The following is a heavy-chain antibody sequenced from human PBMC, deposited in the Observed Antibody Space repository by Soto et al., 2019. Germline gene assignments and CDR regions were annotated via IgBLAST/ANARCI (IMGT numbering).Heavy chain of an antibody. CDR3: AKPQGPGTPYYYAMDV. CDR1: GFTFSSYA. CDR2: LSGSGGST. V-gene: IGHV3-23*01. J-gene: IGHJ6*02. Sequence: EVQLLEAGGGLVQPGGSQRLSCAASGFTFSSYAMTWVRQAPGKGLEWVSTLSGSGGSTYYAASVKGRFTISRDNSKDTLYLEMNSLRGEDTAVYSCAKPQGPGTPYYYAMDVWGQGTAVTVSS. D-gene: IGHD1-1*01.